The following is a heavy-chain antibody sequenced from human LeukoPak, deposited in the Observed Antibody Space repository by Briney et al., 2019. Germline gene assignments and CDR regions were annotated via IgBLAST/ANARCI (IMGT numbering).Heavy chain of an antibody. J-gene: IGHJ6*04. CDR3: ANGRPLWFGELSLPYGVDV. D-gene: IGHD3-10*01. Sequence: GGSLRLSCAASGFTFSSYGMHWVRQAPGKGLEWVVVISYDGSNKYYADSVKGRFTISRDNSKNTLYLQMNSLRAEDTAVYFCANGRPLWFGELSLPYGVDVWGKGTTVTVSS. V-gene: IGHV3-30*18. CDR2: ISYDGSNK. CDR1: GFTFSSYG.